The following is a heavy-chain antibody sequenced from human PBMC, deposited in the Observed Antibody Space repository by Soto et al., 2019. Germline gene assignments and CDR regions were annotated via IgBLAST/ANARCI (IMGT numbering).Heavy chain of an antibody. CDR1: GDSIYRSYW. Sequence: PSETLSLTCGVSGDSIYRSYWWSWVRQPPGKGLEWIGEIFHIGTTNYNPSLKSRLTMSVDKSKKQVSLKLNSVTAADTAVYFCARSDRYGVVGDYWGQGTGVTVSS. D-gene: IGHD2-15*01. V-gene: IGHV4-4*02. CDR3: ARSDRYGVVGDY. J-gene: IGHJ4*02. CDR2: IFHIGTT.